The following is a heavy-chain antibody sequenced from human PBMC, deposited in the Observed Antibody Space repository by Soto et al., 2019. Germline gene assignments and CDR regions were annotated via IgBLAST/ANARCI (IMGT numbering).Heavy chain of an antibody. Sequence: EVQLVESGGGLVQPGRSLRLSCAASVFMFENYAIQWVRQAPGKGLEWVSGISWNSDVMGYADSVKGRFAISRDNARNSVYLQMNSLRPEETALCYCANALPPGSYYKPLHYWGQGTLVTVSS. D-gene: IGHD3-10*01. CDR2: ISWNSDVM. CDR1: VFMFENYA. J-gene: IGHJ4*02. CDR3: ANALPPGSYYKPLHY. V-gene: IGHV3-9*01.